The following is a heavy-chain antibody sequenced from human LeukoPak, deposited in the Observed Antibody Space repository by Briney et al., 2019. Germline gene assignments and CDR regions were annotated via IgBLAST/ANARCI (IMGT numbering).Heavy chain of an antibody. V-gene: IGHV4-39*07. D-gene: IGHD3-10*01. CDR1: GGSISSSTYY. CDR2: IFYSGRT. CDR3: ARGFMVRGVMDV. J-gene: IGHJ6*03. Sequence: SETLSLTCTVSGGSISSSTYYWGWIRQPPGKGLEWIGSIFYSGRTYYNPSLKSRVTISVDTSKNQFSLKLSSVTAADTAVYYCARGFMVRGVMDVWGKGTTVTISS.